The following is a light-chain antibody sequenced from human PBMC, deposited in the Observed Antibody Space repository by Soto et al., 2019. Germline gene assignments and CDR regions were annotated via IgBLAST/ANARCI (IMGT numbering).Light chain of an antibody. J-gene: IGKJ1*01. CDR1: QSVSSN. Sequence: EIVMTQSPATLSVSPGERATLSCRASQSVSSNLAWYQQNPGQAPRLLIYGASTRATGISARFSGSGSGTDFTLTISSLQSEDFSVYYWQQYNNWWTFGQGTKVEIK. CDR3: QQYNNWWT. V-gene: IGKV3-15*01. CDR2: GAS.